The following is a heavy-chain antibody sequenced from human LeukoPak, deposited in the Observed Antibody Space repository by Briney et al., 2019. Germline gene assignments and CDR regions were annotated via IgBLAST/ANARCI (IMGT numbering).Heavy chain of an antibody. CDR1: GFTFSSYA. CDR2: ISGSGGST. CDR3: AKDRLGGNSDFDY. J-gene: IGHJ4*02. V-gene: IGHV3-23*01. Sequence: GGSLRLSCAASGFTFSSYAMSWVRQAPGKGLEWVSAISGSGGSTYYADSVKGRFTISRDNSKNTLYLQMNSPRAQDTAVYYCAKDRLGGNSDFDYWGQGTLVTVSS. D-gene: IGHD4-23*01.